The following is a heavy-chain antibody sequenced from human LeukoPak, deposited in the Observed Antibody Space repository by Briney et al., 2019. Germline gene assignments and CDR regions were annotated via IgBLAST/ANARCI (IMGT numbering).Heavy chain of an antibody. CDR2: MYPGDSDT. CDR1: GYSFTSYW. V-gene: IGHV5-51*01. Sequence: GESLKISCKGSGYSFTSYWIAWVRQRPGKGLDWIGTMYPGDSDTRYSPSFQGQVTISADKFISTAYLLWSSLKASDTAMYYCARLPVAHITIFGVVHAFDIWGQGTMVTVSS. CDR3: ARLPVAHITIFGVVHAFDI. D-gene: IGHD3-3*01. J-gene: IGHJ3*02.